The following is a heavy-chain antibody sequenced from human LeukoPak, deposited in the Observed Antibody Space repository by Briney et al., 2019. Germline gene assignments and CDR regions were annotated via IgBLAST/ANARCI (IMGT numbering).Heavy chain of an antibody. CDR1: GFTFSSYS. Sequence: GGSLRLSCAASGFTFSSYSMNWVRQAPGKGLEWVSAISGSGGSTYYADSVKGRFTISRDNSKNTLYLQMNSLRAEDTAVYYCAREVVAALYYYYMDVWGKGTTVTVSS. V-gene: IGHV3-23*01. D-gene: IGHD2-15*01. CDR2: ISGSGGST. J-gene: IGHJ6*03. CDR3: AREVVAALYYYYMDV.